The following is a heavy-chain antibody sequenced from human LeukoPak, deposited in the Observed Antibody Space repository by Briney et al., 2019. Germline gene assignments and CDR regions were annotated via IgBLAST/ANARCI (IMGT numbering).Heavy chain of an antibody. CDR2: IYYSGST. Sequence: KPSETLSLTCAVSGGSISSGGYSWSWIRQPTGKGLEWIGYIYYSGSTNYNPSLKSRVTISVDTSKNQFSLKLSSVTAADTAVYYCARNDVVVTAVSNAFDIWGQGTMVTVSS. D-gene: IGHD2-21*02. CDR3: ARNDVVVTAVSNAFDI. V-gene: IGHV4-61*08. CDR1: GGSISSGGYS. J-gene: IGHJ3*02.